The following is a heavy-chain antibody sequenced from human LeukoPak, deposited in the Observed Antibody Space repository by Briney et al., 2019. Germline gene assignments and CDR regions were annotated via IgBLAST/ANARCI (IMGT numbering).Heavy chain of an antibody. CDR3: ARDAYDPYYFDY. V-gene: IGHV3-20*04. J-gene: IGHJ4*02. D-gene: IGHD3-22*01. CDR1: GFTFDDYD. CDR2: INWNGGST. Sequence: GGSLRLSCAASGFTFDDYDMSWVRQAPGKGLEWVSGINWNGGSTGYADSVKGRFTISRDNAKNSLYLQMNSLRAEDTAVYYCARDAYDPYYFDYWGQGTLVTVSS.